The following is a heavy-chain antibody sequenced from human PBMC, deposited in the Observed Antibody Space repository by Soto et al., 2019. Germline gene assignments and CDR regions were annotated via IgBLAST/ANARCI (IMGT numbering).Heavy chain of an antibody. D-gene: IGHD6-13*01. J-gene: IGHJ5*02. CDR1: GGTFSSYT. CDR3: ARWVRIAAADHNWFDP. V-gene: IGHV1-69*02. CDR2: IIPILGIA. Sequence: EASVKVSCKASGGTFSSYTISWVRQAPGQGLEWMGRIIPILGIANYAQKFQGRVTITADKSTSTAYMELSSLRSEDTAVYYCARWVRIAAADHNWFDPWGQGTLVTVSS.